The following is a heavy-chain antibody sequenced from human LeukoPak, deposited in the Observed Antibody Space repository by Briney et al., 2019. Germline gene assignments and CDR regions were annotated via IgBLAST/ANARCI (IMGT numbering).Heavy chain of an antibody. V-gene: IGHV4-34*01. CDR1: GGSFSGYY. D-gene: IGHD3-22*01. Sequence: PSETLSLTCAVYGGSFSGYYWSWIRQPPGKGLEWIGEINHSGSTNYNPSLKSRVTISVDMSKNQFSLKLSSVTAADTAVYYCARGRYYYDSSGYFIACSLDYWGRGTLVTVSS. J-gene: IGHJ4*02. CDR3: ARGRYYYDSSGYFIACSLDY. CDR2: INHSGST.